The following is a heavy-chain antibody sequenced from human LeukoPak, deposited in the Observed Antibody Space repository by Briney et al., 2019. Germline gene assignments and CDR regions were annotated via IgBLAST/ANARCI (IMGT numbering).Heavy chain of an antibody. J-gene: IGHJ4*02. D-gene: IGHD3-10*01. CDR2: IYHSGST. V-gene: IGHV4-39*07. Sequence: SETLSLTCTVSGGSISSSSYYWGWIRQPPGKGLEWIGSIYHSGSTYYNPSLKSRVTISVDTSKNQFSLKLSSVTAADTAVYYCARRWFGELLDYWGQGTLVTVSS. CDR3: ARRWFGELLDY. CDR1: GGSISSSSYY.